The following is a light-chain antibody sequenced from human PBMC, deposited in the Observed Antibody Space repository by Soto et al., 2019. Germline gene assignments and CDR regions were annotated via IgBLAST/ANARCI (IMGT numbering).Light chain of an antibody. V-gene: IGKV3-15*01. J-gene: IGKJ1*01. CDR1: QSVSSN. CDR3: QQYNNWPWT. Sequence: EIEMTQSPATLSVSPGERATLSCRASQSVSSNFAWYQQKPGQAPRLLIYGASTRATGIPARFSGSGSGTDFPLTISSLQSEDFAVYYCQQYNNWPWTFGQGTKVEIK. CDR2: GAS.